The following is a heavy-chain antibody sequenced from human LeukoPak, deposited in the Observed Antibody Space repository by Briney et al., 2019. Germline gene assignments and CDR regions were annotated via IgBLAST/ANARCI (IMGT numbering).Heavy chain of an antibody. D-gene: IGHD3-3*01. V-gene: IGHV3-21*01. CDR1: GFTFSSYS. CDR3: AKVQGRFLEWVDFDH. CDR2: ISSSSSYI. Sequence: PGGSLRLSCAASGFTFSSYSMNWVRQAPGKGLEWVSSISSSSSYIYYADSVKGRFTISRDNAKNSLYLQMNSLRGEDTAVYFCAKVQGRFLEWVDFDHWGQGTLVTVSS. J-gene: IGHJ4*02.